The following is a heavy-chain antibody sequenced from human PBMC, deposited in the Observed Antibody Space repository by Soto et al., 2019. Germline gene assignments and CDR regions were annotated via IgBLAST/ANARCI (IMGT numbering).Heavy chain of an antibody. D-gene: IGHD3-22*01. CDR2: IIPIFGTA. CDR1: GGTFSSYA. V-gene: IGHV1-69*13. J-gene: IGHJ5*02. Sequence: SVKVSCKASGGTFSSYAISWVRQAPGQGLEWMGGIIPIFGTANYAQKFQGRVTITADESTSTAYMELSSLRSEDTAVYYCARGGENYYDSSGYLTWFDPWGQGTLVTVSS. CDR3: ARGGENYYDSSGYLTWFDP.